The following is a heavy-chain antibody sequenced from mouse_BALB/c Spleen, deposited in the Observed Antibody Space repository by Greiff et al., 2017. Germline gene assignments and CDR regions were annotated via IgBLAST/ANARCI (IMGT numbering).Heavy chain of an antibody. Sequence: EVMLVESGPSLVKPSQTLSLTCSVTGDSITSGYWNWIRKFPGNKLEYMGYISYSGSTYYNPSLKSRISITRDTSKNQYYLQLNSVTTEDTATYYCARSGGSYWYFDVWGAGTTVTVSS. CDR2: ISYSGST. CDR3: ARSGGSYWYFDV. CDR1: GDSITSGY. J-gene: IGHJ1*01. V-gene: IGHV3-8*02.